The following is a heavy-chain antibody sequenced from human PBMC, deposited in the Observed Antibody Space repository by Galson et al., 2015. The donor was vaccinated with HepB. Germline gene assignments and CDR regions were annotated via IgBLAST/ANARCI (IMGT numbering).Heavy chain of an antibody. Sequence: SVKVSCKASGYTFTTYAMHWVRQAPGQRLEWMGWINAANGNTKYSQKFQGGVTFTRDTSASTAYMELSSLTSEDTAVYYCAKADILTGAFDYWGQGTLVTVSS. CDR3: AKADILTGAFDY. J-gene: IGHJ4*02. V-gene: IGHV1-3*01. CDR2: INAANGNT. D-gene: IGHD3-9*01. CDR1: GYTFTTYA.